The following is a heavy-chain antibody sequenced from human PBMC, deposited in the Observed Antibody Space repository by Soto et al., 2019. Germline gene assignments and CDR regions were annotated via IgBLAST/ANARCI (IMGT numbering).Heavy chain of an antibody. J-gene: IGHJ6*02. CDR2: IIPIFGTA. CDR3: AGNTRYCSSTSCYGMDV. V-gene: IGHV1-69*01. D-gene: IGHD2-2*01. Sequence: QVQLVQSGAEVKKPGSSVKVSCKASGGTFSSYAISWVRQAPGHGLEWMGGIIPIFGTANYAQKFQGRVTITADESTSTAYMELSSLRSEDTAVYYCAGNTRYCSSTSCYGMDVWGQGTTVTVSS. CDR1: GGTFSSYA.